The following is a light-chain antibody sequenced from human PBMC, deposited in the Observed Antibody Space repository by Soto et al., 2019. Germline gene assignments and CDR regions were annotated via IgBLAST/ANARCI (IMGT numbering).Light chain of an antibody. V-gene: IGKV3-11*01. CDR3: QERYNWPNT. J-gene: IGKJ2*01. CDR2: DAS. CDR1: QSVGTY. Sequence: EIVLTQSPATLSLSPGARATLSCRASQSVGTYLAWYQHNPGQAPRLLIYDASNRATGIPARFSGSGSGTEFTLTISSPEPEDFAVYYCQERYNWPNTFGQGTKLEIK.